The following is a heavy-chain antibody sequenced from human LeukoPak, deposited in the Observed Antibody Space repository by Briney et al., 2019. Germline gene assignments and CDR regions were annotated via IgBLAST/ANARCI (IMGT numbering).Heavy chain of an antibody. CDR2: ISSSSSYI. J-gene: IGHJ6*04. D-gene: IGHD3-10*01. V-gene: IGHV3-21*01. CDR1: GFTLSSYS. Sequence: GGSLRLSCAASGFTLSSYSMNCVRQAPGKGLEWVSSISSSSSYIYYADSVKGRFTISRDNAKNSLYLQMNSLRAEDTAVYYCASSTSYYYGSGSFYGMDVWGKGTTVTVSS. CDR3: ASSTSYYYGSGSFYGMDV.